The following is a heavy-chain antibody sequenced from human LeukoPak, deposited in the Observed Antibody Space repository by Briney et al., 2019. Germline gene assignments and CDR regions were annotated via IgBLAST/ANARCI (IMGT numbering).Heavy chain of an antibody. D-gene: IGHD2-15*01. CDR1: GLTLSGCA. CDR2: ISDSGGTT. J-gene: IGHJ4*02. Sequence: PGGPLRLSCAASGLTLSGCAMSWVRQAPGKGLDWVSTISDSGGTTYYADSVKGRFTISRDNSKNTLYLQMNSLRAEDTAVYYCAKTGRYCSGGSCLYYSDHWGQGALVTVSS. CDR3: AKTGRYCSGGSCLYYSDH. V-gene: IGHV3-23*01.